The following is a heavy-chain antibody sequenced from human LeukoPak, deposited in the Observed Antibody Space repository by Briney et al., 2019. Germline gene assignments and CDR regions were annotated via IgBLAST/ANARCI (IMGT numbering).Heavy chain of an antibody. Sequence: SETLSLTCTVSGDSISRSYWTWIRQFPGNRLEWIGCIYSSGSTRYNPSLKSRVTISEDTSKNQFSLRLSSVTAADTAVYYCARASSGAIYYYGMDVWGQGTTVTVSS. D-gene: IGHD3-10*01. CDR1: GDSISRSY. J-gene: IGHJ6*02. CDR3: ARASSGAIYYYGMDV. V-gene: IGHV4-59*01. CDR2: IYSSGST.